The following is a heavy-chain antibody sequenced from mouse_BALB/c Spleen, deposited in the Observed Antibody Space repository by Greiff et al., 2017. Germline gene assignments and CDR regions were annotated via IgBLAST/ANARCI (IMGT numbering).Heavy chain of an antibody. CDR3: AAPDYAMDY. CDR1: GFTFSSYG. V-gene: IGHV5-6*01. J-gene: IGHJ4*01. Sequence: EVKLVESGGDLVKPGGSLKLSCAASGFTFSSYGMSWVRQTPDKRLEWVATISSGGSYTYYPDSVKGRFTISRDNAKNTLYLQMSSLKSEDTAMYYCAAPDYAMDYWGQGTSVTVSS. CDR2: ISSGGSYT.